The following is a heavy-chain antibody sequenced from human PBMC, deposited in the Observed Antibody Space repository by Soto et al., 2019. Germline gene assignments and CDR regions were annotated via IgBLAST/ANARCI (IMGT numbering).Heavy chain of an antibody. J-gene: IGHJ4*02. CDR2: ISAYNGNT. D-gene: IGHD2-8*01. CDR1: GYTFTSYG. V-gene: IGHV1-18*01. Sequence: ASVKVSCKASGYTFTSYGISWVRQAPGQGLEWMGWISAYNGNTNYAQKLQGRVTMTTDTSTSTAYMELRSLRSDDTAVYYCARSWSRIVLMVYAGLDYWGQGTLVTVSS. CDR3: ARSWSRIVLMVYAGLDY.